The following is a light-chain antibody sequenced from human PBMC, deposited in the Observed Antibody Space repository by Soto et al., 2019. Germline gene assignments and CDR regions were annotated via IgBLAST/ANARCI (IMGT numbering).Light chain of an antibody. J-gene: IGKJ4*01. CDR3: QEYNGNSGLT. V-gene: IGKV1-5*03. CDR2: SAS. CDR1: QNIRSW. Sequence: DLQMTQSPSTLSASVGDRVTITCRASQNIRSWLAWYQQKPGKAPELLIYSASGLESGVPSRFSGSGFGTEFTLTIGSLQPDDFATYYCQEYNGNSGLTFGGGTKLEIK.